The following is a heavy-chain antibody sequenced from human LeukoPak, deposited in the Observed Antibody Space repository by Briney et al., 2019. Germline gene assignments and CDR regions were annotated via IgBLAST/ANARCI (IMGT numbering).Heavy chain of an antibody. J-gene: IGHJ4*02. CDR1: GYTLSSYY. Sequence: ASVKVSCKASGYTLSSYYMIWVRQAPGQGLEWRGILNPSGGNTFYAQEFQGRVTMTRDMSTSTVYMELSSLRSEDTALYYCARGSHVRVYDSSAYYGHYWGQGTLVTVSS. V-gene: IGHV1-46*01. CDR3: ARGSHVRVYDSSAYYGHY. CDR2: LNPSGGNT. D-gene: IGHD3-22*01.